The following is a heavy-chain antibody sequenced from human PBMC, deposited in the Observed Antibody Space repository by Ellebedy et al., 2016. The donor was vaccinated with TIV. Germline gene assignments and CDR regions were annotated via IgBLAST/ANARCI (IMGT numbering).Heavy chain of an antibody. CDR2: IKYDEIEK. V-gene: IGHV3-7*01. D-gene: IGHD6-19*01. Sequence: GESLKISCAASGFTFGSYWMTWVRQAPGKGLERVANIKYDEIEKHYVDSVKDRFTISRDNAKNSLYLQMNSLRAEDTAVYYCARDLTLRYSNGWYQTSDYWGQGTLVTVSS. J-gene: IGHJ4*02. CDR1: GFTFGSYW. CDR3: ARDLTLRYSNGWYQTSDY.